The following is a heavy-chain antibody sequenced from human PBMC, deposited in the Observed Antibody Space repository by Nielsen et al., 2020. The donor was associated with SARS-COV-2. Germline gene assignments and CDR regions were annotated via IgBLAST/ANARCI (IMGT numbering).Heavy chain of an antibody. D-gene: IGHD3-22*01. J-gene: IGHJ4*02. CDR3: AKAQAYDSSGYYSITYYFDY. V-gene: IGHV3-9*01. CDR2: INWNSGSI. CDR1: GFTFDDYA. Sequence: GGSLRPSCAASGFTFDDYAMQWVRQAPGKGLEWVSGINWNSGSIVYADSVKGRFTISRDNAKSSLYLQMNSLRAEDTALYYCAKAQAYDSSGYYSITYYFDYWGQGTLVTVSS.